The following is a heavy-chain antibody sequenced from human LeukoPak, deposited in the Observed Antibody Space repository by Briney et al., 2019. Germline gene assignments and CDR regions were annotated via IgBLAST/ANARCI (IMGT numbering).Heavy chain of an antibody. V-gene: IGHV1-69*01. CDR1: GGTFSSYA. D-gene: IGHD2-15*01. J-gene: IGHJ4*02. CDR2: IVPIFGTA. Sequence: SVKVSCKASGGTFSSYAISWVRQAPGQGLEWMGGIVPIFGTANYAQKFQGRVTITADESTSTAYMELSSLRSEDTAVYYCARAQDYCSGGSCYSDWDYWGQGTLVTVSS. CDR3: ARAQDYCSGGSCYSDWDY.